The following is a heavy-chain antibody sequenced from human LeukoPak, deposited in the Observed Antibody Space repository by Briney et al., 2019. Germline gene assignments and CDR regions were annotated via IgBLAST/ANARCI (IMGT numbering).Heavy chain of an antibody. D-gene: IGHD3-10*01. J-gene: IGHJ5*02. Sequence: SETLSLNCTVSGYAISSGGFSWNWIRQPPGKGLEWIGCIYDRGPASYNPSLKSRFTISVDRPKNQFFLNVTSLTAADTAVYYCARSRQASGLFSSWGQGTLVVVSS. CDR3: ARSRQASGLFSS. V-gene: IGHV4-30-2*01. CDR2: IYDRGPA. CDR1: GYAISSGGFS.